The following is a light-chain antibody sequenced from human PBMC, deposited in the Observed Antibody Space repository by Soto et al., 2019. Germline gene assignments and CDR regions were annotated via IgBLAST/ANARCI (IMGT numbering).Light chain of an antibody. CDR3: QQSYSTPMT. CDR1: QSSSSY. CDR2: AAS. Sequence: DIQMTQSPCSLSASVGDRVTITCRASQSSSSYLNWYQQKPGKAPKVLIYAASSLQSGVPSRFSGSGSGTDFTLTINSLQPEDFATYYCQQSYSTPMTFGHGTRLEIK. J-gene: IGKJ5*01. V-gene: IGKV1-39*01.